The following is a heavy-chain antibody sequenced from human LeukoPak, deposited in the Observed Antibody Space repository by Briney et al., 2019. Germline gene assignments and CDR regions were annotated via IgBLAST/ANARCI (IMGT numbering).Heavy chain of an antibody. Sequence: GGSLRLSCAASGFTFSTYTRNWVRQAPGKGLEWVSFISSSSSTIYYADSVKGRFTISRDNAKNSLYLQMNSLRDEDTAVYYCARDRGNYNDYWGQGTLVTVS. CDR3: ARDRGNYNDY. D-gene: IGHD1-26*01. CDR1: GFTFSTYT. V-gene: IGHV3-48*02. J-gene: IGHJ4*02. CDR2: ISSSSSTI.